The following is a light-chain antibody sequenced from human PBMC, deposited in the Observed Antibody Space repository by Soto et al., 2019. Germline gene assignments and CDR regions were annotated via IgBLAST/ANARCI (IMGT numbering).Light chain of an antibody. CDR2: DAS. J-gene: IGKJ4*01. CDR3: QQYNSYPLT. Sequence: DIPMTQSPSTLSASVGDRVTITCRASQSISSWLAWYQQKPVKAPKLLIYDASSLESGVPSRFSGSGSGTEFTLTVSSLQPDDFATYYCQQYNSYPLTFGGGTKVELK. CDR1: QSISSW. V-gene: IGKV1-5*01.